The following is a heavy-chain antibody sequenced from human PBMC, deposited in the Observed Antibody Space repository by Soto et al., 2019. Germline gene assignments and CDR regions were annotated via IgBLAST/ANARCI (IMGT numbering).Heavy chain of an antibody. J-gene: IGHJ3*02. CDR2: INRDGSST. CDR3: AKGGYYSYDAFDM. Sequence: GSLRLSCAAPGFTFINYWTHWVRQAPGKGLVWVSRINRDGSSTTYADSVKGRFTISRDNAKNTLDLQMNSLRAEDTAVYYCAKGGYYSYDAFDMWGQGTMVTV. V-gene: IGHV3-74*03. D-gene: IGHD3-22*01. CDR1: GFTFINYW.